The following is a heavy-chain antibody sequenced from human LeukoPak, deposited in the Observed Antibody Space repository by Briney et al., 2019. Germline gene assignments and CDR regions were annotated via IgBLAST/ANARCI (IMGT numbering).Heavy chain of an antibody. Sequence: PGRSLRLSCAASGFTFSSYGMHWVRQAPGKGLEWVAVIWYDGSNKYYADSVKGRFTISRDNAKNSLYLQMNSLRAEDTAVYYCARDPPSDAFDIWGQGTMVTVSS. CDR2: IWYDGSNK. V-gene: IGHV3-33*01. CDR3: ARDPPSDAFDI. J-gene: IGHJ3*02. CDR1: GFTFSSYG.